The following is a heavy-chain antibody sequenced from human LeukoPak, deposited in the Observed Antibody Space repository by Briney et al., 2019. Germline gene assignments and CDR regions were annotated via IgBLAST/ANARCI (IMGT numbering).Heavy chain of an antibody. D-gene: IGHD2-2*01. J-gene: IGHJ5*02. Sequence: GASVKVSCKASGYTFTSYDINWVRQATGQGLEWMGWMNPNSGNTGYAQKFQGRVTMTRNTSISTAYMELSSLRSEDTAVYYCARQRRYCSSTSCTGNNWFDPWGQGTLVTVSS. CDR3: ARQRRYCSSTSCTGNNWFDP. CDR2: MNPNSGNT. V-gene: IGHV1-8*01. CDR1: GYTFTSYD.